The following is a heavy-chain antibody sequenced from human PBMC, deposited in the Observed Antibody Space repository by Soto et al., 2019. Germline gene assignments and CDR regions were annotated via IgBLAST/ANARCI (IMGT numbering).Heavy chain of an antibody. J-gene: IGHJ4*02. CDR1: GFTFSSYA. Sequence: EVQLLESGGGLVQPGGSLRLSCAASGFTFSSYAMSWVRQAPGKGLEWVSGISGSGGSTYYADSMKGRFTISRDNSKNTLYLQINSRRVEDTAVYYCAKVGIYCSNGVCTAFWGQGTLVTVSS. V-gene: IGHV3-23*01. CDR2: ISGSGGST. D-gene: IGHD2-8*01. CDR3: AKVGIYCSNGVCTAF.